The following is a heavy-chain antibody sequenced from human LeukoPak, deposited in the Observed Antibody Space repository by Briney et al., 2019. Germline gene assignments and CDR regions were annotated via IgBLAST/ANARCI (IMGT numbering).Heavy chain of an antibody. CDR1: GFTSSSYG. Sequence: PGGSLRLSCAASGFTSSSYGMHWVRQAPGKGLEWVAFIRYDGSNKYYADSVKGRFTISRDNSKNTLYLQMNSLRAEDTAVYYCAKDSGDYDFWSGRYLDYWGQGTLVTVSS. CDR3: AKDSGDYDFWSGRYLDY. J-gene: IGHJ4*02. CDR2: IRYDGSNK. V-gene: IGHV3-30*02. D-gene: IGHD3-3*01.